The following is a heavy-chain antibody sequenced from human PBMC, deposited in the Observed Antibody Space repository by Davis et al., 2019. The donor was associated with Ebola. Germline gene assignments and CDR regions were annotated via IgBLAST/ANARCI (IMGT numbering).Heavy chain of an antibody. CDR3: ARGHVMAWGPFDH. CDR2: IKQDGSEK. V-gene: IGHV3-7*03. Sequence: GGSLRLSCAASGFTFSTYWMSWVRQAPGKGLEWVANIKQDGSEKYYVDSVKGRFAISRDNAKNSLYLQINSLRPEDTGLYYCARGHVMAWGPFDHWGQGTPVSVSS. J-gene: IGHJ4*02. D-gene: IGHD5-24*01. CDR1: GFTFSTYW.